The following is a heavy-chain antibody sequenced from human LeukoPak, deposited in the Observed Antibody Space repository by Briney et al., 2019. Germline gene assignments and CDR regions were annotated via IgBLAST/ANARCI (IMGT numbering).Heavy chain of an antibody. D-gene: IGHD2-2*02. V-gene: IGHV4-38-2*02. CDR3: ARECSSTTCYTRSFDP. J-gene: IGHJ5*02. CDR2: LYHSGST. CDR1: GYSISSGYY. Sequence: PSETLSLTCIVSGYSISSGYYWGWIRQPPGKGLKWIGNLYHSGSTYYNPSLRSRATISGDTSKNQLSLSLSSVTAADTAVYYCARECSSTTCYTRSFDPWGQGTLVTVSS.